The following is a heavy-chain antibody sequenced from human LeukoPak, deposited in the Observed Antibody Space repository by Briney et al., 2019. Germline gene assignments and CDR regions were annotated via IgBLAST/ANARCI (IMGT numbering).Heavy chain of an antibody. CDR3: ARDLGGYDY. Sequence: SQTLSLTCTVSGGSINSVGYYWNWIRQYPGKGLEWIGYIYYSGTTYYNPSLKSRVTISLDTSKNQFSLKVSSVTAADTAVYYCARDLGGYDYWGQGTLATVSS. J-gene: IGHJ4*02. CDR1: GGSINSVGYY. CDR2: IYYSGTT. D-gene: IGHD3-22*01. V-gene: IGHV4-31*03.